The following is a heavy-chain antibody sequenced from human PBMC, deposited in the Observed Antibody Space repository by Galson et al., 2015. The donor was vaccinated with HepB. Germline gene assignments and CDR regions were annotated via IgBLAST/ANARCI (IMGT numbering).Heavy chain of an antibody. CDR1: GFTFTSSA. D-gene: IGHD3-22*01. CDR3: AADPYYYDSSGYYSNSVPDY. Sequence: SVKVSCKASGFTFTSSAMQWVRQARGQRLERIGWIVVGSGNTNYAQKFQERVTITRDMSTSTAYMELSSLRSEDTAVYYCAADPYYYDSSGYYSNSVPDYWGQGTLVTVSS. J-gene: IGHJ4*02. CDR2: IVVGSGNT. V-gene: IGHV1-58*02.